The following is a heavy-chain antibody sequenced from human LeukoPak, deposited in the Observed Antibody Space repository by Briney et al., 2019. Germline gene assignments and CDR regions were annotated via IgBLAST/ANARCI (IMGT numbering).Heavy chain of an antibody. CDR3: ARDNRDGYNSGWFDP. D-gene: IGHD5-24*01. V-gene: IGHV4-59*01. CDR1: GGSISTYF. Sequence: SGTLSLTCTVSGGSISTYFWSWIRQPAGKGLEWIGYIYYSGSTNYNPSLKSRVTISVDTSKNQFSLKLSSVTAADTAVYYCARDNRDGYNSGWFDPWGQGTLVTVSS. J-gene: IGHJ5*02. CDR2: IYYSGST.